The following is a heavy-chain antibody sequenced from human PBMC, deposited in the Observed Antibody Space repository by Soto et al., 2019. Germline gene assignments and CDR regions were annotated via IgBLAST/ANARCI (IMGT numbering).Heavy chain of an antibody. CDR2: IDWDDDK. V-gene: IGHV2-70*01. J-gene: IGHJ4*02. CDR3: ARSPTVAPLMFDS. D-gene: IGHD4-17*01. CDR1: GFSLSTSGMC. Sequence: SGATLVNPTQTLTLTCTFSGFSLSTSGMCVTWIRQPPGEALEWPALIDWDDDKYYSTSLKTRLTISKDTSKNQVVLTMTNMDPVDTATYYCARSPTVAPLMFDSWGQGTLVTVSS.